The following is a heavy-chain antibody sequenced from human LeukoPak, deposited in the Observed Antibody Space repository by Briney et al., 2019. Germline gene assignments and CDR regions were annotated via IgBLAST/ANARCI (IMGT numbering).Heavy chain of an antibody. CDR2: ISAHNGDT. Sequence: GASVKVSCKASGYTFTSYDISWVRQAPGQGPEWMGWISAHNGDTNYAQKFQGRVSMTTDTSTYTAYMELRSLRSDDTAVYYCARERNYGNYYFDFWGQGTLVTVSS. J-gene: IGHJ4*02. D-gene: IGHD4-11*01. CDR3: ARERNYGNYYFDF. CDR1: GYTFTSYD. V-gene: IGHV1-18*01.